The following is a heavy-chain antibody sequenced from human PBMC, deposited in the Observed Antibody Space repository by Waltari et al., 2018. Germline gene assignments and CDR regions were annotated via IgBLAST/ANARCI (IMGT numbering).Heavy chain of an antibody. Sequence: QLQLQESGPGLVKPSETLSLTCTVSGGSISSSSYYWVWIRQPPGKGLEWIGCISYSGSTSYNPFLNSRVTLSVETSKNQFSLKLRSVTAADTAVYYCARQTWIQLWLYAFDIWGQGTMVTVSS. D-gene: IGHD5-18*01. CDR1: GGSISSSSYY. CDR3: ARQTWIQLWLYAFDI. V-gene: IGHV4-39*01. J-gene: IGHJ3*02. CDR2: ISYSGST.